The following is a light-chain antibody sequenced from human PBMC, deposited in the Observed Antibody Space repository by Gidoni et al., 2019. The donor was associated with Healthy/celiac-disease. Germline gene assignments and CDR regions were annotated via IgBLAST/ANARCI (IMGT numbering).Light chain of an antibody. CDR3: QQRSNWPRT. CDR1: QSVSSY. J-gene: IGKJ1*01. Sequence: EIVLTQSPATLSFSPGERATTSCRASQSVSSYLSWYQQKPGQAPKLLIYDASNRATGIPARFSGSGSGTDFTLTISSLEPEDFAVYYCQQRSNWPRTFGQGTKVEIK. CDR2: DAS. V-gene: IGKV3-11*01.